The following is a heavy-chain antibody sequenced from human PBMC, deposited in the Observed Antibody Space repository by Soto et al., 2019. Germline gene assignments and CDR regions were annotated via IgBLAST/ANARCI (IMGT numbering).Heavy chain of an antibody. D-gene: IGHD6-13*01. CDR2: MNPNSGNT. V-gene: IGHV1-8*01. Sequence: GAAVNVPRMASGYTFTRYDINWVRQATGQGLEWMGCMNPNSGNTGYAQKFQGRVTMNRNTSISTAYMELSSLRSEDTAVYYCARGSWYGMDVWGQGTTVTVSS. J-gene: IGHJ6*02. CDR3: ARGSWYGMDV. CDR1: GYTFTRYD.